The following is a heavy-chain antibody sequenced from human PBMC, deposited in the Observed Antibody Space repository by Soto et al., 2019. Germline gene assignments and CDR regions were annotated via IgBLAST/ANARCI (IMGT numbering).Heavy chain of an antibody. J-gene: IGHJ5*02. D-gene: IGHD6-6*01. CDR1: GYTFNGYY. CDR2: INPNSGGT. V-gene: IGHV1-2*04. Sequence: ASVEVSCKASGYTFNGYYMHWVRQAPGQGLEWMGWINPNSGGTNYAQKFQGWVTMTRDTSISTAYMELSRLRSDDTAVYYCAMSIAARPGLSWFNPWGQGTLVTVSS. CDR3: AMSIAARPGLSWFNP.